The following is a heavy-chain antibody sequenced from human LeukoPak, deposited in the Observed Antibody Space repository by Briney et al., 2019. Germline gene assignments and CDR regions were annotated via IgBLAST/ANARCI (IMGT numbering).Heavy chain of an antibody. Sequence: GGSLRLSFAGSGFTFSTYEMNWLRQAPGKGLEWVSYIGSRPTTTYYAESVRGRFTISRDNTKNSVFLQMTSLRADDAAVYFCATSGAYEISWAFNIWGQGTMVAVSS. CDR3: ATSGAYEISWAFNI. CDR1: GFTFSTYE. CDR2: IGSRPTTT. V-gene: IGHV3-48*03. J-gene: IGHJ3*02. D-gene: IGHD3-9*01.